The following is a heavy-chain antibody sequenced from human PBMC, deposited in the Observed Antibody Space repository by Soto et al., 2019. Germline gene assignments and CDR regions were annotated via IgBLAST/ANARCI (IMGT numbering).Heavy chain of an antibody. D-gene: IGHD4-4*01. CDR3: AKSDSNYGYNWFDP. Sequence: GGSLRLSCAASGFTFSSYGMHWVRQAPGKGLEWVALISYEGNNKSYADSVKGRFTISRDNSKNTLYLQMNSLRAEDTAVYYCAKSDSNYGYNWFDPWGQGTLVTVSS. CDR1: GFTFSSYG. V-gene: IGHV3-30*18. J-gene: IGHJ5*02. CDR2: ISYEGNNK.